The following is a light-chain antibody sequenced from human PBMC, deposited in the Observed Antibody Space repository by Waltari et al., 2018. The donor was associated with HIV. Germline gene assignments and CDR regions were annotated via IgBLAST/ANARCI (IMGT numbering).Light chain of an antibody. CDR2: ENN. CDR1: RSNIGNNY. V-gene: IGLV1-51*01. Sequence: QSVLTQPPSVSAAPGQKVTISCSGSRSNIGNNYVSWYQQLPGTAPKLFIYENNKRPSGIPDRFSGSKSGTSATLGITGLQTGDEADYYCATWDSSLSAVVFGGGTKLAVL. CDR3: ATWDSSLSAVV. J-gene: IGLJ2*01.